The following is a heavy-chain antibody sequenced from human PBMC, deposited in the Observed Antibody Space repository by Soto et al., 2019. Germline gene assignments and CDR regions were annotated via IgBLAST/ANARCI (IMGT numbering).Heavy chain of an antibody. J-gene: IGHJ4*02. CDR2: IRGSGGST. D-gene: IGHD3-22*01. V-gene: IGHV3-23*01. Sequence: GGSLRLSCAASGFTFSSSAMSWVRQAPGKGLEWVSTIRGSGGSTYSADSVKGRFTISRDNSKNTLYLQMNSLRAEDTAVYYCAKDLSDSGYFYFDYWGQGTLVTVSS. CDR3: AKDLSDSGYFYFDY. CDR1: GFTFSSSA.